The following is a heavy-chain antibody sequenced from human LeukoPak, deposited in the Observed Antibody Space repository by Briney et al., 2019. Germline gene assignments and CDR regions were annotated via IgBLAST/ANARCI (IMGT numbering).Heavy chain of an antibody. CDR3: AREGGYSYGPAFDY. CDR1: GGTFISYA. D-gene: IGHD5-18*01. V-gene: IGHV1-69*05. CDR2: IIPIFGTA. J-gene: IGHJ4*02. Sequence: ASVKVSCKASGGTFISYAISWVRQAPGQGLEWMGGIIPIFGTANYAQKFQGRVTITTDESTSTAYMELSSLRSEDTAVYYCAREGGYSYGPAFDYWGQGTLVTVSS.